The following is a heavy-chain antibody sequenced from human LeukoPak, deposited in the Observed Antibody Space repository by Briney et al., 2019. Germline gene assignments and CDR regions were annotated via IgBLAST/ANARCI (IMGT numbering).Heavy chain of an antibody. D-gene: IGHD3-10*01. J-gene: IGHJ6*03. Sequence: GGSLRLSCAASGFTFDDYAMHWVRQAPGKGLEWVSGISWNSGSIGYADSVKGRFTISRDNSKNTLYLQMNSLRAEDTAVYYCAKPSDGSGSYPYYYMDVWGKGTTVTISS. CDR2: ISWNSGSI. CDR1: GFTFDDYA. CDR3: AKPSDGSGSYPYYYMDV. V-gene: IGHV3-9*01.